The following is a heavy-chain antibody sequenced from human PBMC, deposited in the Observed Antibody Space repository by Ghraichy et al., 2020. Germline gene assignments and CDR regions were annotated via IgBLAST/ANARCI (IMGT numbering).Heavy chain of an antibody. D-gene: IGHD1-26*01. V-gene: IGHV4-34*01. CDR1: GGSFSGYY. J-gene: IGHJ5*02. Sequence: ESLNISCAVHGGSFSGYYWSWIRQPPGRGLEWIGEINHSGSTKYNPSLKSRVTTSVDTSKNQFSLRLSSVTAADTAVYYCARVEVGPTNYFDTWGQGTLVTVSS. CDR3: ARVEVGPTNYFDT. CDR2: INHSGST.